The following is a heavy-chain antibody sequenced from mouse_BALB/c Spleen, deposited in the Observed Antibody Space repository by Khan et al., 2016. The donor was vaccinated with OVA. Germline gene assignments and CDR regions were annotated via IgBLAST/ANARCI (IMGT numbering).Heavy chain of an antibody. CDR2: INPYNGGT. V-gene: IGHV1S136*01. CDR1: GYIFTNYV. CDR3: ARGNWQSYYFDY. D-gene: IGHD4-1*01. J-gene: IGHJ2*01. Sequence: IQLVQSGPELGKPEASVKMSCKPSGYIFTNYVLHWVKQKPGQGLEWIGYINPYNGGTKYNEKFKGKATLASDKSSITAYLELSSLTSEDSAVYYCARGNWQSYYFDYWGQGTTLTLSS.